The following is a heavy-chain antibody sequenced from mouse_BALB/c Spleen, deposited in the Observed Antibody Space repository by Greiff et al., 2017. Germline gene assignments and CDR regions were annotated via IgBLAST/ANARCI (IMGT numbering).Heavy chain of an antibody. CDR3: ASNWETFAY. Sequence: DVKLVESGGGLVQPGGSLRLSCATSGFTFTDYYMSWVRQPPGKALEWLGFIRNKANGYTTEYSASVKGRFTISRDNSQSILYLQMNTLRAEDSATYYCASNWETFAYGGQGTLVTVSA. D-gene: IGHD4-1*01. J-gene: IGHJ3*01. CDR2: IRNKANGYTT. CDR1: GFTFTDYY. V-gene: IGHV7-3*02.